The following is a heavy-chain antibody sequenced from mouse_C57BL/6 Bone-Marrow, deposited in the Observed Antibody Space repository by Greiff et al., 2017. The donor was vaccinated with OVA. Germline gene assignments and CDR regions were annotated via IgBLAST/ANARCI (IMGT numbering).Heavy chain of an antibody. J-gene: IGHJ3*01. CDR1: GFTFSSYA. CDR2: ISDGGSYT. V-gene: IGHV5-4*01. CDR3: ARAIYYDYDEAWFAY. Sequence: EVQRVESGGGLVKPGGSLKLSCAASGFTFSSYAMSWVRQTPEKRLEWVATISDGGSYTYYPDNVKGRFTISRDNAKNNLYLQMSHLKSEDTAMYYCARAIYYDYDEAWFAYWGQGTLVTVSA. D-gene: IGHD2-4*01.